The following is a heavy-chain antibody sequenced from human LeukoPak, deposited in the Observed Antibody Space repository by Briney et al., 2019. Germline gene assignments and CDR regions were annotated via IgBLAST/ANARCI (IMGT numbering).Heavy chain of an antibody. D-gene: IGHD3-22*01. V-gene: IGHV6-1*01. J-gene: IGHJ4*02. CDR2: TYYRSKRYN. Sequence: SQTLSLTCAISGDSVASNSAAWNWIRQSPSRGLEWLGRTYYRSKRYNDYAVSVRSRINIIPDTSRNQVSLHLNSVTPEDTAVYYCARARYYHGGSGYYHFDSWGQGTLVTVSS. CDR1: GDSVASNSAA. CDR3: ARARYYHGGSGYYHFDS.